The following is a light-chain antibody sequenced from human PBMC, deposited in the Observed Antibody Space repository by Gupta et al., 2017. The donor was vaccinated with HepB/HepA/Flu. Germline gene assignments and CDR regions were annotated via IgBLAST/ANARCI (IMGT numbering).Light chain of an antibody. CDR1: QTISRH. V-gene: IGKV1-39*01. CDR2: AAS. J-gene: IGKJ1*01. Sequence: IQMTQSPSSLSASVGDRVSITCRASQTISRHLNWYQQKPGKAPNVLISAASSLQSGVPSRFSGSGSGTDFNLTISSLQPEDFATYYCQQSYNTPRTFGQGTXVEIK. CDR3: QQSYNTPRT.